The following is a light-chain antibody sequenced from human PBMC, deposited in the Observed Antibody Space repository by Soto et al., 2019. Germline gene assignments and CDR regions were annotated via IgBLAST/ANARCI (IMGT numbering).Light chain of an antibody. V-gene: IGKV3-20*01. CDR1: QSVSRSY. CDR3: QQYGSSPYT. Sequence: EVVLTQSPGTLSLSPGERATLSCRASQSVSRSYLAWYQQKPGQAPRLLIYVASSRATGIPDRFSGSGSGTDFTLNIRRLEPEDFAMYYCQQYGSSPYTFGQGTKLEIK. J-gene: IGKJ2*01. CDR2: VAS.